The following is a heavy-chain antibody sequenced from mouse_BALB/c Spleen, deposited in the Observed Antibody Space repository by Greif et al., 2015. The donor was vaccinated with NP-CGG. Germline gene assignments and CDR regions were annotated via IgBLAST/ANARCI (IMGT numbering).Heavy chain of an antibody. CDR2: ISCYNGAT. CDR1: GYSFTGYY. J-gene: IGHJ3*01. Sequence: LVKTGASVKISCKASGYSFTGYYMHWVKQSHGKSLEWIGYISCYNGATSYNQKFKGKATFTVDTSSSTAYMQFNSLTSEDSAVNYCARRDSSGPFAYWGQGTLVTVSA. CDR3: ARRDSSGPFAY. D-gene: IGHD3-2*01. V-gene: IGHV1S34*01.